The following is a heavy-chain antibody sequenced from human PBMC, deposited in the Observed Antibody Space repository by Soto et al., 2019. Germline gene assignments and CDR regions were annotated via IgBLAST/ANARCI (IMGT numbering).Heavy chain of an antibody. J-gene: IGHJ6*02. V-gene: IGHV3-33*01. CDR3: ARDRGYCSGGSGSPVGNGMDV. CDR1: GFTFSSYG. Sequence: QVQLVESGGGVVQPGRSLRLSCAASGFTFSSYGMHWVRQAPGKGLEWVAVIWYDGSNKYYADSVKGRFTISRDNSKXXRXQXMNSLRAEDTSLYYCARDRGYCSGGSGSPVGNGMDVWGQGTTVTVSS. D-gene: IGHD2-15*01. CDR2: IWYDGSNK.